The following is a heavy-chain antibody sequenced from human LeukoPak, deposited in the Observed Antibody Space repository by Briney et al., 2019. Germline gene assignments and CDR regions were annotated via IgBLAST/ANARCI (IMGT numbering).Heavy chain of an antibody. J-gene: IGHJ6*02. Sequence: SETLSLTCTVSGGSISSYYWSWIRQPPGKGLEWIGYIYYSGSTNYNPSLKSRVTISVDTSKNQFSLKLSSVTAADTAVYYCARDNWNYGSSMDVWGQGTTVTVS. V-gene: IGHV4-59*01. CDR2: IYYSGST. D-gene: IGHD1-7*01. CDR1: GGSISSYY. CDR3: ARDNWNYGSSMDV.